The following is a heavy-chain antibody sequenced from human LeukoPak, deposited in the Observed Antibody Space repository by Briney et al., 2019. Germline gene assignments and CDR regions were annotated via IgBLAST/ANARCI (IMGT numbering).Heavy chain of an antibody. J-gene: IGHJ4*02. V-gene: IGHV4-31*03. D-gene: IGHD5-24*01. CDR2: IYYSGST. CDR3: ARVVERWLPYFDY. CDR1: GGSISSGGYY. Sequence: SETLSLTCTVSGGSISSGGYYWSWIRQHPGKGLEWIGYIYYSGSTYYNPSLKSRVTISVDTSKNQFSLKLSSVTAADTAVYYCARVVERWLPYFDYWGQGTLVTVSS.